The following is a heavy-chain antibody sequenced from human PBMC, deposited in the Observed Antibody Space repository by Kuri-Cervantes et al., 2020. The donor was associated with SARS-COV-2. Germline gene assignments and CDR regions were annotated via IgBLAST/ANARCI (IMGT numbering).Heavy chain of an antibody. Sequence: SVKVSCKASGGTFSSYGISWVRQAPGQGLEWMGGIIPTFGIENYAQKFQGRVTTTTDESTSTAYMELSSLRSEDTAVYYCARRGYCSGGSCYSSLRGAFDIWGQGTMVTVSS. CDR3: ARRGYCSGGSCYSSLRGAFDI. D-gene: IGHD2-15*01. CDR1: GGTFSSYG. CDR2: IIPTFGIE. V-gene: IGHV1-69*05. J-gene: IGHJ3*02.